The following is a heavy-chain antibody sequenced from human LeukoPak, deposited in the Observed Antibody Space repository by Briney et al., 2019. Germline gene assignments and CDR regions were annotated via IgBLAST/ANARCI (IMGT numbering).Heavy chain of an antibody. CDR2: INPKSGGT. V-gene: IGHV1-2*02. J-gene: IGHJ4*02. CDR1: GCAFTGYY. CDR3: ARDHGSYYDSSGFPDY. D-gene: IGHD3-22*01. Sequence: GASAEVSFQASGCAFTGYYMHWVRQAPGQGLEWMGWINPKSGGTNYAQKFQGRVTMTRDTSISTAYMELSRLGSDDTAVYYCARDHGSYYDSSGFPDYWGQGTLVTVSS.